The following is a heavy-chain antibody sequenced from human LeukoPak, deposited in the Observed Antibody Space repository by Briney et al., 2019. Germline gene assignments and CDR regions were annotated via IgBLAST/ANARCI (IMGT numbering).Heavy chain of an antibody. V-gene: IGHV3-48*03. CDR1: GFTFSSYE. J-gene: IGHJ4*02. D-gene: IGHD3-3*01. CDR2: ISSSGSTI. CDR3: ARDRNTDFWSGYYTNYFDY. Sequence: HSGGSLRLSCAASGFTFSSYEMNWVRQAPGKGLEWVSYISSSGSTIYYADSVKGRFTISRDNAKNSLYLQMNSLRAEDTAVYYCARDRNTDFWSGYYTNYFDYWGQGTLVTVSS.